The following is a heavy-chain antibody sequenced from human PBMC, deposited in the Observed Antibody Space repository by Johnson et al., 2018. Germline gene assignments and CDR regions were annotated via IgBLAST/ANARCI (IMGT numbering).Heavy chain of an antibody. J-gene: IGHJ3*02. V-gene: IGHV1-69*02. D-gene: IGHD7-27*01. CDR2: IIPILGIA. Sequence: QVQLVQSGAEVKKPGSSVKVSCKASGGTFSSYTISWVRQAPGQGLEWMGRIIPILGIANYAQKFQGRVTITADKPTSTAYMERGSLGSEDTAGYYCARGTGDGFDIWGQGTMVTVSS. CDR1: GGTFSSYT. CDR3: ARGTGDGFDI.